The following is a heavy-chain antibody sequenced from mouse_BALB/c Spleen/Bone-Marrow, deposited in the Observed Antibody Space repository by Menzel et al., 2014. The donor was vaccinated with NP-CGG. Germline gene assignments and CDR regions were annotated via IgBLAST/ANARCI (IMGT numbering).Heavy chain of an antibody. CDR1: GFTFNTYA. V-gene: IGHV10-1*02. J-gene: IGHJ3*01. CDR2: IRSRSNKYAT. CDR3: VRHGAAY. Sequence: VQLQQSGGGLVQPKGSLTLSCAASGFTFNTYAMNWVRQAPGNGLEWVARIRSRSNKYATYYADSVKDRFTISRDDSQSMLYLQMNNLKTEDTAMYYCVRHGAAYWGQGTLVTVSA.